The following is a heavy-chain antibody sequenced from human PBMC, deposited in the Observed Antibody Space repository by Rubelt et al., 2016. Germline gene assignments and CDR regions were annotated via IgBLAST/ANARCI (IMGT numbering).Heavy chain of an antibody. CDR3: ARPGEVGAPTPKFDY. CDR2: IIPILGIA. Sequence: QVQLVQSGAEVKKPGSSVKVSCKASGGTFSSYAISWVRQAPGQGLEWMGGIIPILGIANYAQKFQGRVTITADKSTSTAYMELSSLRSEDTAVYYCARPGEVGAPTPKFDYWGQGTLVTVSS. CDR1: GGTFSSYA. D-gene: IGHD1-26*01. V-gene: IGHV1-69*10. J-gene: IGHJ4*02.